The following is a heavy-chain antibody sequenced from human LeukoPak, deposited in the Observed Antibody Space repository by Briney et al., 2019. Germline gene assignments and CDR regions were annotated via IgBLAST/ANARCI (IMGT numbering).Heavy chain of an antibody. D-gene: IGHD3-16*02. CDR2: ISAYNGNT. Sequence: GASVKVSCKASGYTFTSYGISWVRQAPGQGLEWMGWISAYNGNTNYAQKLQGRVTMTTDTSTSTAYMELRSLRSDDTAVYYCARDCPEPGLRLGELSSPFDYWGQGTLVTVSS. J-gene: IGHJ4*02. CDR3: ARDCPEPGLRLGELSSPFDY. CDR1: GYTFTSYG. V-gene: IGHV1-18*01.